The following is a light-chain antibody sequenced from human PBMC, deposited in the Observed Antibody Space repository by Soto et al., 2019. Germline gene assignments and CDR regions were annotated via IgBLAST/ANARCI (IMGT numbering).Light chain of an antibody. CDR2: AAS. V-gene: IGKV1-39*01. J-gene: IGKJ2*02. Sequence: DIQMTQSPSSLSASVGDRVTITCRASQSISTYLNWDQQRVGKATKLLIYAASSLQRGVPSRFSGSGSGTYFALTISSLQPEDFATYYCQQSFSTPRTFGQGTKLEIK. CDR3: QQSFSTPRT. CDR1: QSISTY.